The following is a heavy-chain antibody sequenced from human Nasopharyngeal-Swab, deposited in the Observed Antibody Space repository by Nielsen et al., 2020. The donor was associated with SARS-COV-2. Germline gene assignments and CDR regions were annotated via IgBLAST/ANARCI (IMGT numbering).Heavy chain of an antibody. V-gene: IGHV3-7*04. J-gene: IGHJ4*02. CDR3: AREAYYNAVDY. CDR1: GFNFRGYW. CDR2: INQGGSEK. Sequence: GGSLRLSCAASGFNFRGYWMTWFRQAPGKGPEWVANINQGGSEKKYVDSVKGRFTISRDDAKNSVYLQMNSLRVEDTAVYYCAREAYYNAVDYWGQGTLVTVSS. D-gene: IGHD2-8*01.